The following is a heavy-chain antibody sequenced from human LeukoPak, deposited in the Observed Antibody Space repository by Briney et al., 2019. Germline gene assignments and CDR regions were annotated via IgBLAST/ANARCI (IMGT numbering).Heavy chain of an antibody. J-gene: IGHJ4*02. CDR1: GYTFTGYY. D-gene: IGHD3-22*01. CDR3: ARDRWDYYDSSGPFDY. CDR2: ISPNSGGT. V-gene: IGHV1-2*06. Sequence: GASVKVSCKASGYTFTGYYMHWVRQAPGQGLEWMGRISPNSGGTNYAQKFQGRVTMTRDTSISTAYMELSRLRSDDTAVYYCARDRWDYYDSSGPFDYWGQGTLVTVSS.